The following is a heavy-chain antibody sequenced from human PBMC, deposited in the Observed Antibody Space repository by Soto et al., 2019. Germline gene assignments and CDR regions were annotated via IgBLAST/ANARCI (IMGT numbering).Heavy chain of an antibody. J-gene: IGHJ5*02. V-gene: IGHV1-18*01. CDR3: ARDYYCSGGSCYSGWFDP. D-gene: IGHD2-15*01. CDR2: ISAYNGNT. Sequence: QVQLVQSGAEVKKPGASVKVSCKASGYTFTSYGISWVRQAPGQGLEWMGWISAYNGNTNYAQKLQGRVTMTTDPSTSTAYMELRSLRSDDTAVYYCARDYYCSGGSCYSGWFDPWGQGTLVTVSS. CDR1: GYTFTSYG.